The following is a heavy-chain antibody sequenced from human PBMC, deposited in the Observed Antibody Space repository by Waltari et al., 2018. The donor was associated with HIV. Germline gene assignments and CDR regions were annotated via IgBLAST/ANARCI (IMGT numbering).Heavy chain of an antibody. CDR1: GYTFTSYD. CDR2: MNPNTGTT. J-gene: IGHJ5*02. D-gene: IGHD3-3*01. V-gene: IGHV1-8*01. Sequence: QVQLVQSGAEVKKPGASVKVSCKASGYTFTSYDINWVRQATGQGLEWMGWMNPNTGTTGHPQKVQGRVTMPRDTSISTAYMELTSLTSEDTAVYYCARGITIFGVVATIGWFDPWGQGTLVTVSS. CDR3: ARGITIFGVVATIGWFDP.